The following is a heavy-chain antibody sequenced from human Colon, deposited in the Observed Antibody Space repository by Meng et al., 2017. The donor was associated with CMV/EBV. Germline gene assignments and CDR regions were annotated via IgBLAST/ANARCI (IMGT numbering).Heavy chain of an antibody. D-gene: IGHD2-15*01. CDR2: IYSRGRT. CDR3: ASWNARGLDVPPFCTTYSCLKAYFYYGVDV. J-gene: IGHJ6*02. Sequence: SETLSLTCSVSDDSISKSAYFWAWIRQPPGRGLEWIGNIYSRGRTFYNPSLESRVSLSLDTSKKQVSLKLSSVTAADTAVYSCASWNARGLDVPPFCTTYSCLKAYFYYGVDVWGQGTTVTVSS. CDR1: DDSISKSAYF. V-gene: IGHV4-39*07.